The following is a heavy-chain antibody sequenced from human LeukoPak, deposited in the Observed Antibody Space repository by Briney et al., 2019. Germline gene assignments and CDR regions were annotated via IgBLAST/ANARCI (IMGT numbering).Heavy chain of an antibody. J-gene: IGHJ4*02. D-gene: IGHD3-22*01. V-gene: IGHV4-39*01. Sequence: PSETLFLTCTVSGGSISSGSYYWGWIRQPPGKGLEWIGSIYYSGSTYYNPSLKSRVTISVDTSKNQFSLKLSSVTAADTAVYYCARRVEYYDSSGYPGFDYWGQGTLVTVSS. CDR3: ARRVEYYDSSGYPGFDY. CDR1: GGSISSGSYY. CDR2: IYYSGST.